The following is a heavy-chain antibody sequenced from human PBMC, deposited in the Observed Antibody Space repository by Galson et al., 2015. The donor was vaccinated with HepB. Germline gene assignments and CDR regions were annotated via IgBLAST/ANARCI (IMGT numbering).Heavy chain of an antibody. Sequence: SVKVSCKASGYTFTGYYMHWVRQAPGQGLEWMGWINPNSGGTNYAQKFQGRVTMTRDTSISTAYMELSRLRSDDTAVYYCARDGRYYDFWSGYSRYWFDPWGQGTLVTVSS. D-gene: IGHD3-3*01. CDR2: INPNSGGT. J-gene: IGHJ5*02. CDR1: GYTFTGYY. V-gene: IGHV1-2*02. CDR3: ARDGRYYDFWSGYSRYWFDP.